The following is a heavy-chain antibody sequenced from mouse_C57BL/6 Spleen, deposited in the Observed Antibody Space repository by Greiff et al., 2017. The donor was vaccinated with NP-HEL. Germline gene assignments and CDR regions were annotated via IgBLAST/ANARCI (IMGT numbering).Heavy chain of an antibody. J-gene: IGHJ4*01. CDR3: ARDDITTVVEDYYAMDY. V-gene: IGHV1-4*01. CDR2: INPSSGYT. CDR1: GYTFTSYT. D-gene: IGHD1-1*01. Sequence: VQLQQSGAELARPGASVKMSCKASGYTFTSYTMHWVNQRPGQGLEWIGYINPSSGYTKYNQKFKDKATLTADKSSSTAYMQLSSLTSEDSAVYYCARDDITTVVEDYYAMDYWGQGTSVTVSS.